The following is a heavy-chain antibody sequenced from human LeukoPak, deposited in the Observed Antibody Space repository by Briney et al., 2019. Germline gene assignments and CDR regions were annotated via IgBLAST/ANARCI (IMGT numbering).Heavy chain of an antibody. CDR2: INHSGST. J-gene: IGHJ4*02. Sequence: SETLSLTCAVYGGSFSGYYWSWIRQPPGKGLEWIGEINHSGSTNYNPSLKSRVTISVDTSKNQFSLKLSSVTAADTAVYYCARVVAVAGRDYWGQGTLVTVS. D-gene: IGHD6-19*01. V-gene: IGHV4-34*01. CDR3: ARVVAVAGRDY. CDR1: GGSFSGYY.